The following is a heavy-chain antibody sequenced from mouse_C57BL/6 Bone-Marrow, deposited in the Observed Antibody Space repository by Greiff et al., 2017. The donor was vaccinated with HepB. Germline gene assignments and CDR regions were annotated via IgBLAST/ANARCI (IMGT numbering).Heavy chain of an antibody. CDR3: ARSYYSNYRFAY. CDR1: GYTFTGYG. J-gene: IGHJ3*01. CDR2: ILPGSGST. V-gene: IGHV1-9*01. D-gene: IGHD2-5*01. Sequence: QVQLKQSGAELMKPGASVKLSCKATGYTFTGYGIEWVKQRPGHGLEWIGEILPGSGSTNYNEKFKGKATITADTSSNTAYMQLSSLTTEDSAIYYCARSYYSNYRFAYWGQGTLVTVSA.